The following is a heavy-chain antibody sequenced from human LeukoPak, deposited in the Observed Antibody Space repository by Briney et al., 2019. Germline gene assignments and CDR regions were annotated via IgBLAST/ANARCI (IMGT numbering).Heavy chain of an antibody. Sequence: QTGGSLRLSCAASGFTFSSYAMSWVRQAPGKGLEWVSAISGSGGSTYYADSVKGRFTISRDNSKNTLYLQMNSLRAEDTAVYYCAKVGDERFLEWLARGGYFDYWGQGTLVTVSS. CDR3: AKVGDERFLEWLARGGYFDY. CDR2: ISGSGGST. CDR1: GFTFSSYA. J-gene: IGHJ4*02. D-gene: IGHD3-3*01. V-gene: IGHV3-23*01.